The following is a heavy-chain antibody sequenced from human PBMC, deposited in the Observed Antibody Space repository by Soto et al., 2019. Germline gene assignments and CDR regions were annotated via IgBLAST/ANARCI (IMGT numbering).Heavy chain of an antibody. V-gene: IGHV3-33*01. CDR2: IWYDGSNK. D-gene: IGHD3-3*01. CDR3: ARVRGFWSGYYMSGSQGGGVYGMDV. Sequence: PGGSLRLSCAASGFTFSSYGMHWVRQAPGKGLEWVAVIWYDGSNKYYADSVKGRFTISRDNSKNTLYLQMNSLRAEDTAVYYCARVRGFWSGYYMSGSQGGGVYGMDVWGQGTTVTVSS. CDR1: GFTFSSYG. J-gene: IGHJ6*02.